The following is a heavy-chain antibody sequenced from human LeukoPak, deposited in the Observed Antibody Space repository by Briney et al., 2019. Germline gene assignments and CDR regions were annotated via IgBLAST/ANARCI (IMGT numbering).Heavy chain of an antibody. D-gene: IGHD6-19*01. J-gene: IGHJ4*02. CDR3: AKAYTSGWYFCFDY. Sequence: GGSLRLSCAASGFTVSSNYMSWVRQAPGKGLEWVSGLSGSGGSTYYADSVKGRFTISRDNSKNTPYLQMNSLRVEDTAVYYCAKAYTSGWYFCFDYWGQGAVVTVSS. CDR1: GFTVSSNY. CDR2: LSGSGGST. V-gene: IGHV3-23*01.